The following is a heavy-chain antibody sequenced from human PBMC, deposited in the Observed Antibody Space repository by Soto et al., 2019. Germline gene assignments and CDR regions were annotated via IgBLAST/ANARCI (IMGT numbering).Heavy chain of an antibody. D-gene: IGHD1-1*01. J-gene: IGHJ5*02. Sequence: QVQLVESGGGVVQPGRSLRLSCAASGFSISRSAMHWVRQAPGKGLEWVAGIAYDGSNRWYADSAKGRFTISRDNSKNTVYLQMSSLRGEDTAVYYCARDLQAGTDNVNWFAPWGQGTLVIVSS. CDR3: ARDLQAGTDNVNWFAP. V-gene: IGHV3-30*04. CDR1: GFSISRSA. CDR2: IAYDGSNR.